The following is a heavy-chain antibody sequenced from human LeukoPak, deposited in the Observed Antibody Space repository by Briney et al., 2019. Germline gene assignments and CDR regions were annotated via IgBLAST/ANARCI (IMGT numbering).Heavy chain of an antibody. CDR2: IRGSGPGSGSGT. CDR3: ARDVNWGFDS. CDR1: GFTFSDYP. D-gene: IGHD7-27*01. Sequence: GSLRLSCATSGFTFSDYPMNWVRQAPGKGLEWVSNIRGSGPGSGSGTYYADSVKGRFIISRDNAKNSVYLQMNSLRVGDSAFYYCARDVNWGFDSWGQGALVTVSS. V-gene: IGHV3-48*04. J-gene: IGHJ4*02.